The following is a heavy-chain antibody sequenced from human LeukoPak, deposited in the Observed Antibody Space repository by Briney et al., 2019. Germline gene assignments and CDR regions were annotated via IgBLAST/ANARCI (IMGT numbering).Heavy chain of an antibody. CDR3: ARAGTRLVVPDPIDWFDP. D-gene: IGHD2-2*01. CDR1: RSTVTGYY. CDR2: INPNTGNT. J-gene: IGHJ5*02. Sequence: ASVKVSCKPSRSTVTGYYIHWVRQAPGPGPEWMGWINPNTGNTGYEQKIQDRIAMTRVKSSSTAIMEMSRLTSDNTVMYYCARAGTRLVVPDPIDWFDPWGQGTLVTVSS. V-gene: IGHV1-2*02.